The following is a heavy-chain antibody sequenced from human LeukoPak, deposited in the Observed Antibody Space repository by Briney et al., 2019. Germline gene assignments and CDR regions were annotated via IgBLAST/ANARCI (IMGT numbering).Heavy chain of an antibody. V-gene: IGHV5-51*01. CDR2: IYPGDSDT. J-gene: IGHJ5*02. Sequence: GESLKISCKGSGYSFTSYWIGWVRQMPGKGLEWMGIIYPGDSDTRYSPSFQGQVTISADKSVTTAYLQWSSLKASDTAMYYCARAGYSNSWYNNKGNWFDPWGQGTLVTVSS. D-gene: IGHD6-13*01. CDR1: GYSFTSYW. CDR3: ARAGYSNSWYNNKGNWFDP.